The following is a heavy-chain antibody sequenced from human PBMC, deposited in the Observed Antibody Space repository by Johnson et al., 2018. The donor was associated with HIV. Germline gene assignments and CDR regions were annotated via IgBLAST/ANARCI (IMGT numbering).Heavy chain of an antibody. CDR3: ARERYTTGLYSGSYGAFDI. Sequence: QVQLVESGGGLVKPGGSLRLSCAASGFTFNTYAMHWVRQAPGKGLEWVALISYDGIEKYYADSVKGRFTISRDNSKNTLYLQMNSMRAEDTAVYYCARERYTTGLYSGSYGAFDIWGQGTMVTVSS. D-gene: IGHD1-26*01. V-gene: IGHV3-30*03. J-gene: IGHJ3*02. CDR1: GFTFNTYA. CDR2: ISYDGIEK.